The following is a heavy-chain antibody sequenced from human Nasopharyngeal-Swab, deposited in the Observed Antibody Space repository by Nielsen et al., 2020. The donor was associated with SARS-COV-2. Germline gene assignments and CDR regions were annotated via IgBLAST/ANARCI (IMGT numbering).Heavy chain of an antibody. V-gene: IGHV3-7*01. CDR2: INQDGREE. Sequence: GRSLRLSCAPSGFTLSSQWMGWVRQAPGKGLQWVADINQDGREEVYVDSVKGRFTISRDNAKNSLYLQMNSLRAEDTAIYYCARDWGRAFDVWSQGTMVTVSS. J-gene: IGHJ3*01. CDR3: ARDWGRAFDV. D-gene: IGHD3-16*01. CDR1: GFTLSSQW.